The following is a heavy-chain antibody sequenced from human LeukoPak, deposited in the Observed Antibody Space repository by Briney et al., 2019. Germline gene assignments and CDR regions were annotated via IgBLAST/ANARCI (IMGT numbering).Heavy chain of an antibody. V-gene: IGHV3-13*01. Sequence: PGGSLRLSCAASGFTFSSYDMHWVRQATGKGLEWVSAIGTAGDTYYPGSVKGRFTISRENAKNSLYLQMNSLRAEDTAVYYCAIIYLIVEATTFDYWGQGTLVTVSS. D-gene: IGHD1-26*01. CDR1: GFTFSSYD. J-gene: IGHJ4*02. CDR2: IGTAGDT. CDR3: AIIYLIVEATTFDY.